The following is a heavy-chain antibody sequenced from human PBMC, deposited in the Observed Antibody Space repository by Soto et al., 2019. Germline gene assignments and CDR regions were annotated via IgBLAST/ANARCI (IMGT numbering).Heavy chain of an antibody. Sequence: PSETLSLTCAVYGGSFSGYYWSWIRQPPGKGLEWIGEINHSGSTNYNPSLKSRVTISVDTSKNQFSLKLSSVTAADTAVYYCARGTYDFWSGYYNGDWFDTWGQGTLVTVSS. V-gene: IGHV4-34*01. CDR2: INHSGST. D-gene: IGHD3-3*01. CDR3: ARGTYDFWSGYYNGDWFDT. J-gene: IGHJ5*02. CDR1: GGSFSGYY.